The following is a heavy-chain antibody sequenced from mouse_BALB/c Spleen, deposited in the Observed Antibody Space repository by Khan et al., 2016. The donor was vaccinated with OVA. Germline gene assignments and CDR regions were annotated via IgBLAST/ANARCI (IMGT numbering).Heavy chain of an antibody. CDR3: ARAEWDMFAY. J-gene: IGHJ3*01. CDR2: IYPGGDTT. D-gene: IGHD3-3*01. Sequence: QVQLQQSGPELVKPGASVKMSCTASGYTFTDYVMNWVKQRNGQGLEWIGQIYPGGDTTYYNEKFTGKATLTADRSSSTAYMQRGNLTSEESAVSFYARAEWDMFAYWGQGTLVTVSA. CDR1: GYTFTDYV. V-gene: IGHV1-77*01.